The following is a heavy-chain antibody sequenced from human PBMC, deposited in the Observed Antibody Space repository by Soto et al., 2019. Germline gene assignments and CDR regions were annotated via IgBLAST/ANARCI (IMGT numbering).Heavy chain of an antibody. V-gene: IGHV4-39*01. D-gene: IGHD2-2*01. CDR3: ARSAIVVAPAPPVLFDP. Sequence: QLQLQESGPGLVKPSETLSLTCTVSGGSISSSSYYWGWIRQPPGKGLEWIGSIYYSGSTYYNPSLKSRVTISVDTSKNQFSLKLSSVTAADTAVYYCARSAIVVAPAPPVLFDPWGQGTLVTVSS. J-gene: IGHJ5*02. CDR2: IYYSGST. CDR1: GGSISSSSYY.